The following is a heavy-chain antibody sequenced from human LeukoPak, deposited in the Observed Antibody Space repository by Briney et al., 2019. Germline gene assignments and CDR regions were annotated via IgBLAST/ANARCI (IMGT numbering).Heavy chain of an antibody. D-gene: IGHD6-19*01. CDR1: GFTFRIYA. V-gene: IGHV4-34*01. CDR2: INHSGST. J-gene: IGHJ4*02. CDR3: ARRGLGLVDY. Sequence: PGGSLRLSCAASGFTFRIYAMSWIRQPPGKGLEWIGEINHSGSTNYNPSLKSRVTISVDTSKNQFSLKLSSVTAADTAVYYCARRGLGLVDYWGQGTLVTVSS.